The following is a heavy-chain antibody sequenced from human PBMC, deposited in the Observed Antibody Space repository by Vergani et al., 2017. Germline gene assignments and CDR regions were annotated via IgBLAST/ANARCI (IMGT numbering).Heavy chain of an antibody. D-gene: IGHD3-10*01. CDR3: ARDHITMVRGVIPDAFDI. CDR2: INAGNGNT. V-gene: IGHV1-3*01. J-gene: IGHJ3*02. CDR1: GYTFTSYA. Sequence: QVQLVQSGAEVKKPGASVKVSCKASGYTFTSYAMHWVRQAPGQRLEWMGWINAGNGNTKYSQQFQGRVTVTRDTAASTAYMELSSLRSEDTAVYYCARDHITMVRGVIPDAFDIWGQGTMVTVSS.